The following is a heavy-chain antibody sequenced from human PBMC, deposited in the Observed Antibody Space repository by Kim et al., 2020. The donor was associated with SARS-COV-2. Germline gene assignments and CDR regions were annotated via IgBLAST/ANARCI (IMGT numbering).Heavy chain of an antibody. J-gene: IGHJ5*02. CDR1: GFTFNTYA. Sequence: GGSLRLSCAASGFTFNTYAMSWVRQAPGKGLEWVSTVGSGFNTYYADSVKGRFIVSRDNSKNTLYLQMNSLGADDTAVYYCAGGGGNWFDPWGQGTLVTVSS. V-gene: IGHV3-23*01. CDR3: AGGGGNWFDP. D-gene: IGHD3-16*01. CDR2: VGSGFNT.